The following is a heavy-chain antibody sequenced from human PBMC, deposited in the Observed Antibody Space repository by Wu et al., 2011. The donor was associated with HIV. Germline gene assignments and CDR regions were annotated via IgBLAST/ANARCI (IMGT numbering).Heavy chain of an antibody. D-gene: IGHD6-19*01. CDR2: IIPIFGTA. J-gene: IGHJ4*02. CDR1: GGTFSSYT. V-gene: IGHV1-69*08. Sequence: EVKKPGSSVKVSCKASGGTFSSYTINWVRQAPGQGLEWMGRIIPIFGTAIYAHKFQGRLTITADKSSNTASMELTSLKSEDTAVYYCATDPTIAVAGTKSFWGRGTLVSVSS. CDR3: ATDPTIAVAGTKSF.